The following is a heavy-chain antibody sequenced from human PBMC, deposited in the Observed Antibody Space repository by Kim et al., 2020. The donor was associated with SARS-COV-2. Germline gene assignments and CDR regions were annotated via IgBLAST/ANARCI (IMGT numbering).Heavy chain of an antibody. V-gene: IGHV3-23*01. CDR2: IIGSGGST. D-gene: IGHD6-13*01. CDR1: GFTFSSYA. J-gene: IGHJ5*02. CDR3: AKDPRGYSSTSRFDP. Sequence: GGSLRLSCAASGFTFSSYAMSWVRQAPGKGLEWVSAIIGSGGSTYYADSVKGRFTISRDNSKNTLYLQMNSLRAEDTAVYYCAKDPRGYSSTSRFDPWCQGTLVPVSS.